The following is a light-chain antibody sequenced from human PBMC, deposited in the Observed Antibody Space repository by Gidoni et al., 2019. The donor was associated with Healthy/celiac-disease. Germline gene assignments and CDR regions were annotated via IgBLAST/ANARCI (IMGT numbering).Light chain of an antibody. CDR1: QSVSSSY. V-gene: IGKV3-20*01. CDR3: QQYGSSPWT. CDR2: GAS. J-gene: IGKJ1*01. Sequence: EIVLTPSPGTRSLSPGERATLSCRASQSVSSSYLAWYQQKPGQAPRLLIYGASSRATGIAGRFSGGGSGTDFTITISRLEHEDVAVYYCQQYGSSPWTFGQGTKVEIK.